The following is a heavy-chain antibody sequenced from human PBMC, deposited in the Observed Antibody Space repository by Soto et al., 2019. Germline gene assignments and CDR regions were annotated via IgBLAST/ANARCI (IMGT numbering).Heavy chain of an antibody. CDR1: GFTFNDYA. V-gene: IGHV3-30*03. CDR2: ISFDGNNK. J-gene: IGHJ6*02. D-gene: IGHD2-15*01. CDR3: ARDHWDCSRGGCNPHQLNFFAMDV. Sequence: QVHLVESGGGGVQPGRSKRLSCVVSGFTFNDYAIHWVRQAPGKGLEWVAVISFDGNNKFYADSVKGRFTISRDRSKTTAYLQMNNLRAEDTAVYYCARDHWDCSRGGCNPHQLNFFAMDVWGQGTTVTVSS.